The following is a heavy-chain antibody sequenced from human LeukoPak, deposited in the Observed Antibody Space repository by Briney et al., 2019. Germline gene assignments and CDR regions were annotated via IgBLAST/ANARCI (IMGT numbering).Heavy chain of an antibody. V-gene: IGHV1-18*01. Sequence: ASVNVSCKASGYSFTTYGISWGRQAPGQGLEWMGWISPYNGKAEYAQKFQGRVTITTDTITSTVNMALRSLSSDDTAVYYCARDQVSHIMPLYMDVWGKGTTVTVSS. D-gene: IGHD5/OR15-5a*01. CDR2: ISPYNGKA. CDR3: ARDQVSHIMPLYMDV. J-gene: IGHJ6*03. CDR1: GYSFTTYG.